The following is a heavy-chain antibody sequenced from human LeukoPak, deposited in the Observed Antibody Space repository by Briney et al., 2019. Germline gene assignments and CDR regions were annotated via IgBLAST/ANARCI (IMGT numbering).Heavy chain of an antibody. CDR3: ARPRDSEQYSSSWEGAFDI. CDR1: GYTFTSYD. V-gene: IGHV1-8*02. CDR2: MNPNSGNT. J-gene: IGHJ3*02. D-gene: IGHD6-6*01. Sequence: ASVTVSCKASGYTFTSYDINWVRQATGQGLEWMGWMNPNSGNTGYAQKFQGRVTMTRNTSISTAYMELSSLRSDDTAVYYCARPRDSEQYSSSWEGAFDIWGQGTMVTVSS.